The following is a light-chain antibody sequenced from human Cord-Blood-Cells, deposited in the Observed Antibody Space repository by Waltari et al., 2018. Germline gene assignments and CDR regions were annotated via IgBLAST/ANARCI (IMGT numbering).Light chain of an antibody. CDR1: SLRSYY. J-gene: IGLJ1*01. Sequence: SSELTQDPAVSVALGQTVRITCQGDSLRSYYASWYQQKPGQAPVLVIYGKNNRPAGIPDRFSGSSSGNTASLTITVARAEDDADYDCDSRDSSGNHYVFGTGTKVTVL. CDR2: GKN. V-gene: IGLV3-19*01. CDR3: DSRDSSGNHYV.